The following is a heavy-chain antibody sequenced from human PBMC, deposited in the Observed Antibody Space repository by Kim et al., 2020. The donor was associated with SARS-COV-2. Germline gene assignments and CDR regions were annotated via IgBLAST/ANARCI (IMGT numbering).Heavy chain of an antibody. J-gene: IGHJ4*02. CDR2: IYYSGST. CDR3: ARGDTAMVTVFDY. CDR1: GGSISSYY. V-gene: IGHV4-59*01. Sequence: SETLSLTCTVSGGSISSYYWSWIRQPPGKGLEWIGYIYYSGSTNYNPSLKSRVTISVDTSKNQFSLKLSSVTAADTAVYYCARGDTAMVTVFDYWGQGTLVTVSS. D-gene: IGHD5-18*01.